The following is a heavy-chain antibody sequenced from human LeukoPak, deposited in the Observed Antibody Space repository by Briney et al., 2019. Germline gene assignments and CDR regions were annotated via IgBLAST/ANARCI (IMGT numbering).Heavy chain of an antibody. CDR2: ISYSGST. CDR1: GGSISSYH. D-gene: IGHD3-10*01. V-gene: IGHV4-59*01. CDR3: AREIEGWGVRGVIITYFDY. Sequence: SETLSLTCTVSGGSISSYHWSWIRQPPGKGLEWIGYISYSGSTNYNPSLKSRVAISADTSKNQFSLKLRSVTAADTAVYYCAREIEGWGVRGVIITYFDYWGQGTLVTVSS. J-gene: IGHJ4*02.